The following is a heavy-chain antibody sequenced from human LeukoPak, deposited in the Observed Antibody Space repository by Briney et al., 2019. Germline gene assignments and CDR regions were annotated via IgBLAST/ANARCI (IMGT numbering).Heavy chain of an antibody. D-gene: IGHD3-22*01. J-gene: IGHJ3*02. CDR3: AREARDSSGLDAFDI. CDR1: GGSISSSSYY. V-gene: IGHV4-39*07. Sequence: SETLSLTCTVSGGSISSSSYYWGWIRQPPGKGLEGIGSIYYSGSTYYNPSLKSRVTISVDTSKNQFSLKLISVTAADTAVYYCAREARDSSGLDAFDIWGQGTMVTVSS. CDR2: IYYSGST.